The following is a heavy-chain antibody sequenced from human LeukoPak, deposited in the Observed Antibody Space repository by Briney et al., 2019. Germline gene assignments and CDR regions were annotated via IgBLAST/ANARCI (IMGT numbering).Heavy chain of an antibody. J-gene: IGHJ6*02. CDR1: VGSFSGYY. Sequence: SETLSLTCGVYVGSFSGYYWRWIRQPPGKGLEWIGEINHSGSNNNTPSIKSRVTISVESSKNQFSLKIISVTDADTAVYYCARGDIVAAAKSIYFNYGMDVWGQGTTVTVSS. CDR3: ARGDIVAAAKSIYFNYGMDV. CDR2: INHSGSN. D-gene: IGHD2-2*01. V-gene: IGHV4-34*01.